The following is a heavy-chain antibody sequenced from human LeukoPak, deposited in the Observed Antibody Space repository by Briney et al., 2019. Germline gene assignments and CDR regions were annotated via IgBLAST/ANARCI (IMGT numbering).Heavy chain of an antibody. D-gene: IGHD1-26*01. V-gene: IGHV3-23*01. CDR2: ISGSGGST. CDR3: ARGYSGSY. Sequence: GGSLRLSCAASGFTFSSYAMSWVRQAPGEGLEWVSAISGSGGSTYYADSVKGRFTISRDNAKNSLYLQMNSLRAEDTAVYYCARGYSGSYWGQGTLVTVSS. CDR1: GFTFSSYA. J-gene: IGHJ4*02.